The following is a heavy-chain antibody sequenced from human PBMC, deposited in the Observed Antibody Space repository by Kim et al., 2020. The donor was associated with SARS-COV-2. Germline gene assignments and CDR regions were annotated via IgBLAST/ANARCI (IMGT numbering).Heavy chain of an antibody. V-gene: IGHV1-69*13. D-gene: IGHD1-1*01. Sequence: SVKVSCKASGGTFSSYAISWVRQAPGQGLEWMGGIISIFGTANYAQKFQGRVTITADESTSTAYMELSSLRSEDTAVYYCASKRQLKLTYYYYYYMDVWGNASSVTVSS. CDR1: GGTFSSYA. CDR3: ASKRQLKLTYYYYYYMDV. J-gene: IGHJ6*03. CDR2: IISIFGTA.